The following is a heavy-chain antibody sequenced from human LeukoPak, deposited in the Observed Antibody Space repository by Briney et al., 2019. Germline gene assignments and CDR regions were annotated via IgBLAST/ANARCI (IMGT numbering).Heavy chain of an antibody. D-gene: IGHD6-19*01. J-gene: IGHJ4*02. CDR1: GGSISSYY. CDR2: IYYSGST. CDR3: ARENTDSSGWYYFDY. Sequence: PSETLSLTCTVSGGSISSYYWSWIRQPPGKGLEWIGYIYYSGSTNYNPSLKSRVTISVDTSKNQFSLKLSSVTAADTAVYYCARENTDSSGWYYFDYWGQETLVTVSS. V-gene: IGHV4-59*01.